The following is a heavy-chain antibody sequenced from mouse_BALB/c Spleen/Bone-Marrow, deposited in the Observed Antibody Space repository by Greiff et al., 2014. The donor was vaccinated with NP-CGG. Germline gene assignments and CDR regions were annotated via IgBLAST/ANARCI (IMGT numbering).Heavy chain of an antibody. CDR3: ARPKGFDLDY. CDR2: VNPRSGYA. V-gene: IGHV1-4*01. J-gene: IGHJ2*01. CDR1: GYTFTDYT. Sequence: QVHVKQSGAELASPGASVKMSCKASGYTFTDYTIQWVKQRPGQGLEWIGYVNPRSGYANYNQKFKDKATLTADKSSSTAFMQLSSLTSEDSAVYYCARPKGFDLDYWGQGTALTVSS.